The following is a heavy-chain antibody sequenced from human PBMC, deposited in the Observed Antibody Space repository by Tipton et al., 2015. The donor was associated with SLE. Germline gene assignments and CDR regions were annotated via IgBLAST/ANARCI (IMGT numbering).Heavy chain of an antibody. CDR3: AKGGPAKWELREWEGDH. J-gene: IGHJ4*02. CDR2: ISDSGDST. V-gene: IGHV3-23*01. D-gene: IGHD1-26*01. Sequence: SLRLSCAASGFTFSRYAMTWVRQAPGKGLEWVSGISDSGDSTYYADSVKGRFTISRDNSKNTLYLQMNTLRSEDTALYYCAKGGPAKWELREWEGDHWGQGTLVTVSS. CDR1: GFTFSRYA.